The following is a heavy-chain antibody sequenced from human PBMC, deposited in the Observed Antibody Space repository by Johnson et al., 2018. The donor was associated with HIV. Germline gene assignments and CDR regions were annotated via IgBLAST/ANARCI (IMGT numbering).Heavy chain of an antibody. V-gene: IGHV3-66*02. CDR3: AREAYRAFDI. Sequence: VQLVESGGGLVKPGGSLRLSCAASGFTFSNAWMSWVRQAPGKGLEWVSVIYSGGSTYYADSVKGRFTISRDNSKNTLYLQMNSLRAEDTAVYYCAREAYRAFDIWGQGTMVTVSS. D-gene: IGHD3-16*01. CDR2: IYSGGST. J-gene: IGHJ3*02. CDR1: GFTFSNAW.